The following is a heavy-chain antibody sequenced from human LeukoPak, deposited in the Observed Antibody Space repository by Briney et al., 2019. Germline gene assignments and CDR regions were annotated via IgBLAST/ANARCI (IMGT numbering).Heavy chain of an antibody. V-gene: IGHV4-4*07. D-gene: IGHD1-26*01. CDR1: SGSTNSYY. CDR3: GRQGYTASYYFLDF. CDR2: IYTTGAT. J-gene: IGHJ4*02. Sequence: SETLSLTCTVSSGSTNSYYWGWVRQPPGKGLEWIGRIYTTGATQYNPSLKSRVTMSIDTSTNQFSLNLRSMTAADTAVYYCGRQGYTASYYFLDFWSPRTLVAVS.